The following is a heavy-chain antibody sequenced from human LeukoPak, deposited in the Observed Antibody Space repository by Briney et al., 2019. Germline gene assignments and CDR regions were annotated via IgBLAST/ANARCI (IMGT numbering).Heavy chain of an antibody. Sequence: GGSLRLSCAAPGFTFSSCGMSWVRQAPGKGLEWVSTISASGYNTYYADSVEGRFTISRDNSKDTLYLQINSLRVENTAVYYCAKGAEEGVVITSVYYYYMDVWGKGTTVTISS. CDR1: GFTFSSCG. D-gene: IGHD3-22*01. CDR2: ISASGYNT. J-gene: IGHJ6*03. CDR3: AKGAEEGVVITSVYYYYMDV. V-gene: IGHV3-23*01.